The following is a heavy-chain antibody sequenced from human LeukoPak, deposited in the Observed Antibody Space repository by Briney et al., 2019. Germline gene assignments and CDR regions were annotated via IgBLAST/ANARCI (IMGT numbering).Heavy chain of an antibody. CDR3: ARRRLGGVIVPTYYFDY. J-gene: IGHJ4*02. D-gene: IGHD3-16*02. CDR2: INHSGST. CDR1: GGSISSYY. Sequence: PSETLSLTCTVSGGSISSYYWSWIRQPPGKGLEWIGEINHSGSTNYNPSLKSRVTISVDTSKNQFSLKLSSVTAADTAVYYCARRRLGGVIVPTYYFDYWGQGTLVTVSS. V-gene: IGHV4-34*01.